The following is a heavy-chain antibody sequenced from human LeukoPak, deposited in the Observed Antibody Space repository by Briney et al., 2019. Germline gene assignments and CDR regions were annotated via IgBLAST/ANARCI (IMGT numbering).Heavy chain of an antibody. CDR3: ARRGASDTAYFDY. D-gene: IGHD5-18*01. V-gene: IGHV4-59*08. Sequence: SETLSLTCTVSGGSISSYYWSWIRQPPGKGLEWIGYIYYSGSTNYNPSLKSRVTISVDTFKNQFSLKLSSVTAADTAVYYCARRGASDTAYFDYWGQGTLVTVSS. CDR1: GGSISSYY. CDR2: IYYSGST. J-gene: IGHJ4*02.